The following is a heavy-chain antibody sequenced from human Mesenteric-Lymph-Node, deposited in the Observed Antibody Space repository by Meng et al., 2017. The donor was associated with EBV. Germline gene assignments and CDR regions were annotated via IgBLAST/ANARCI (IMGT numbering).Heavy chain of an antibody. Sequence: LQPGGEGLFKPPGPLSLTCAVYGGKFSGYSWTWIRQPPGKGPEWIGEINQSGSTNYSPSLKSRVTISVDTSKTQFSLNLRSVTAADTAVYYCARGPPTLTSYVYFDYWGQGILVTVSS. CDR3: ARGPPTLTSYVYFDY. V-gene: IGHV4-34*01. CDR2: INQSGST. J-gene: IGHJ4*02. CDR1: GGKFSGYS. D-gene: IGHD4-17*01.